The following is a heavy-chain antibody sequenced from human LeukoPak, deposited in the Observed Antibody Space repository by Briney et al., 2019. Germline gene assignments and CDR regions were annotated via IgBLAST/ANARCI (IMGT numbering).Heavy chain of an antibody. V-gene: IGHV3-23*01. J-gene: IGHJ4*02. Sequence: GGTLRLSCAVSGFTFSSYAMSWVRQPPGKGPEWVWGISGSGGSTNYADSVKGRSTISRENSKNTLYLQMNSLRAEDTAVYYGAKDSAKKYDDYWGQGTLVTVSS. CDR3: AKDSAKKYDDY. CDR2: ISGSGGST. D-gene: IGHD2/OR15-2a*01. CDR1: GFTFSSYA.